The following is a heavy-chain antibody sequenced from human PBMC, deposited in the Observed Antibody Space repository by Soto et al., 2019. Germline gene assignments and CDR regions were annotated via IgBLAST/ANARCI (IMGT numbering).Heavy chain of an antibody. V-gene: IGHV1-18*01. CDR2: VRGDNGHT. D-gene: IGHD2-15*01. Sequence: QVQLVQSGAEVKKPGASVKVSCKASGYTFTTHGISWVRQVPGQGLEWMGWVRGDNGHTNYAQSLQGRVTMTTDTSTHTAYLELSSLRQDDTAVYYCARDLRYCRSGTCYRAWFDPWGQGTLVTVSS. CDR1: GYTFTTHG. J-gene: IGHJ5*02. CDR3: ARDLRYCRSGTCYRAWFDP.